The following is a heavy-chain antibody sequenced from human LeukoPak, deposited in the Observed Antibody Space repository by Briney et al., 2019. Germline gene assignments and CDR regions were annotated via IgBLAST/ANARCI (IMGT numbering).Heavy chain of an antibody. CDR3: TRVITMIVVADYFDY. Sequence: PGGSLRLSCTASGFTFGDYAMSWVRQAPGKGLEWVGFIRSKAYGGTTEYAASVKGRFTISRDDSKSIAYLQMNSLKTEDTAVYYCTRVITMIVVADYFDYWGQGTLVTVSS. CDR1: GFTFGDYA. D-gene: IGHD3-22*01. CDR2: IRSKAYGGTT. J-gene: IGHJ4*02. V-gene: IGHV3-49*04.